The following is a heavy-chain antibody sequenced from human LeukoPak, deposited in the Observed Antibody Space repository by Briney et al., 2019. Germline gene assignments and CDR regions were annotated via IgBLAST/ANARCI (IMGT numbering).Heavy chain of an antibody. CDR2: IKEDGTET. Sequence: GGSLRLSCAASGFMFSSNWMSWVRLAPGKGLEWVANIKEDGTETYYVDSVKGRFTISRDNAKNSLYLQMNSLRVEDTAVNYCAKEGRSLQTYWGQGTLVTVSS. CDR1: GFMFSSNW. D-gene: IGHD5-24*01. J-gene: IGHJ4*02. V-gene: IGHV3-7*03. CDR3: AKEGRSLQTY.